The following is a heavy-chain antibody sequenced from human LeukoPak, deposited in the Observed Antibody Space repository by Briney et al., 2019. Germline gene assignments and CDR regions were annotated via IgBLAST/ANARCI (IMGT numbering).Heavy chain of an antibody. CDR2: INPNSGGT. CDR1: GYTFTGYY. J-gene: IGHJ5*02. V-gene: IGHV1-2*02. D-gene: IGHD5-12*01. Sequence: GASVKVSCKASGYTFTGYYMHWVRQAPGQGLEWMGWINPNSGGTNYAQKFQGRVTMTRDTSISTAYMELSRPRSDDTAVYYCAESIIVATQNWFDPWGQGTLVTVSS. CDR3: AESIIVATQNWFDP.